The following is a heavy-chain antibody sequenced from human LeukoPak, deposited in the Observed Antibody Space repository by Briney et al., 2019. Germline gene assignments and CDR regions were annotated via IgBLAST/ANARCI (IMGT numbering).Heavy chain of an antibody. CDR2: IYYSGST. Sequence: PSQTLSLTCTVSGGSISSGGYYWSWIRQHPGKGLEWIGYIYYSGSTYYNPSLKSRVTISVDTSKNQFSLKLSSVTAADTAVYYCARKEVAAAAYFDYWAREPWSPSPQ. V-gene: IGHV4-31*03. J-gene: IGHJ4*02. CDR3: ARKEVAAAAYFDY. D-gene: IGHD6-13*01. CDR1: GGSISSGGYY.